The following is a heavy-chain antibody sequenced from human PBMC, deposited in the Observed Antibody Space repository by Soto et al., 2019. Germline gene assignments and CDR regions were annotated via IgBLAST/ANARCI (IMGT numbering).Heavy chain of an antibody. Sequence: VQLVESGGGLVKPGGSLRLSCAASGFTFDNAWMSWFRQAPGKGLEWIGEIYRTGSTNYNPSLKSRVTISLDKSENQFSLKVTSLTAADTAVYYCASRDPGTSVDYWGQGTLVTVSS. J-gene: IGHJ4*02. CDR3: ASRDPGTSVDY. CDR2: IYRTGST. D-gene: IGHD1-7*01. V-gene: IGHV4-4*02. CDR1: GFTFDNAW.